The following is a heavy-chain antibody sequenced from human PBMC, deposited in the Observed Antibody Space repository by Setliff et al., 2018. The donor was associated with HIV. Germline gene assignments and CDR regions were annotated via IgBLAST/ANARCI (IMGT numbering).Heavy chain of an antibody. Sequence: ASVKVSCKASGYTFTSYHMHWVRQAPGQGLEWMGWISAYNGNTDYAPRLLGRVTMTTDTSTSTAYMELRSLTSDDTAVYYCARARLQGIVTAVGPRDNCLDPWGQGTRVTVSS. D-gene: IGHD1-26*01. CDR2: ISAYNGNT. V-gene: IGHV1-18*04. J-gene: IGHJ5*02. CDR1: GYTFTSYH. CDR3: ARARLQGIVTAVGPRDNCLDP.